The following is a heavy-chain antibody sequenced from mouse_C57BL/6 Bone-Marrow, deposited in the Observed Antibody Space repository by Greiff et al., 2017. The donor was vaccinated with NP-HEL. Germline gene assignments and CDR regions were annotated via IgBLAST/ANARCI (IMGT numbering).Heavy chain of an antibody. D-gene: IGHD2-5*01. CDR2: IHPNSGST. J-gene: IGHJ2*01. CDR1: GYTFTSYW. CDR3: ARAYYSNNEGFSFDY. Sequence: QVQLQQPGAELVKPGASVKLSCKASGYTFTSYWMHWVKQRPGQGLEWIGMIHPNSGSTNYNEKFKSKATLTVDNTSNTAYKKLSSLTSEDSAVYYCARAYYSNNEGFSFDYWGQGTTLTVSS. V-gene: IGHV1-64*01.